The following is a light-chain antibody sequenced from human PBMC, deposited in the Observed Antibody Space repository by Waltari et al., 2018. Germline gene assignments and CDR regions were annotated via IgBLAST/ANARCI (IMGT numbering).Light chain of an antibody. Sequence: QLVVTQSPSASASLGASVKLTCSLSSGHSSYTIAWHQKQPEKGPWYVMKVNSDGSHDKGDGIPDRFQGSSAGAERYRTIASLQSEDEADYYCQAWDSVTHVVFGGGTKLTVL. V-gene: IGLV4-69*01. CDR1: SGHSSYT. J-gene: IGLJ2*01. CDR3: QAWDSVTHVV. CDR2: VNSDGSH.